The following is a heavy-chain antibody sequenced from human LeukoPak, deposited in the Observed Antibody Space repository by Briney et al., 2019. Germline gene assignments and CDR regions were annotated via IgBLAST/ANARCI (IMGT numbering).Heavy chain of an antibody. J-gene: IGHJ6*03. V-gene: IGHV3-66*01. Sequence: PGGSLRLSCAASGFTVSSNYMSWVRQAPGKGLEWVSVIYSGGSTYYADSVKGRFTISRDNSKNTLYLQMNSLRAEDTAVYYCARGVRGVWAYYYYYMDVWGKGTTVTISS. CDR1: GFTVSSNY. D-gene: IGHD3-10*01. CDR2: IYSGGST. CDR3: ARGVRGVWAYYYYYMDV.